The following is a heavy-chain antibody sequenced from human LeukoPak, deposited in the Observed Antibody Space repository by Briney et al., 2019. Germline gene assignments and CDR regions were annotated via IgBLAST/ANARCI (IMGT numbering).Heavy chain of an antibody. CDR3: ARQSIAARPDFDY. J-gene: IGHJ4*02. D-gene: IGHD6-6*01. V-gene: IGHV4-59*08. Sequence: SETLSLTRTVSGGSISSYYWSWIRQPPGKGLEWIGYIYYSGSTNYNPSLKSRVTISVDTSKNQFSLKLSSVTAADTAVYYCARQSIAARPDFDYWGQGTLVTVSS. CDR2: IYYSGST. CDR1: GGSISSYY.